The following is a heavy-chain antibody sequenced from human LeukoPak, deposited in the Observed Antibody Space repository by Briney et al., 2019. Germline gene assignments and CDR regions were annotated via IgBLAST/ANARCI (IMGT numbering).Heavy chain of an antibody. CDR3: ARDNTGWFDP. J-gene: IGHJ5*02. Sequence: SETLSLTCTVSGVSISSGDYYWSWIRQPPGKGLEWIGYIYYSGSTYYNPSLKSRVTISVDTSKNQFSLKLSSVTAADTAVYYCARDNTGWFDPWGQGTLVTVSS. CDR1: GVSISSGDYY. D-gene: IGHD5-18*01. CDR2: IYYSGST. V-gene: IGHV4-30-4*01.